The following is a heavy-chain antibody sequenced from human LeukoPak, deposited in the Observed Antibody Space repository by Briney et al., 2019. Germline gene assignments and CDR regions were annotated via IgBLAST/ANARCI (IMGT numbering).Heavy chain of an antibody. J-gene: IGHJ4*02. D-gene: IGHD2-21*02. V-gene: IGHV3-30-3*01. CDR2: ISYDGSNK. CDR3: ASGIVVVTAIDY. Sequence: GRSLRLSCAASGFTFSSYAMHWVRQAPGKGLEWVAVISYDGSNKYYADSVKGRFTISRDNSKNTLYPQMNSLRAEDTAVYYCASGIVVVTAIDYWGQGTLVTVSS. CDR1: GFTFSSYA.